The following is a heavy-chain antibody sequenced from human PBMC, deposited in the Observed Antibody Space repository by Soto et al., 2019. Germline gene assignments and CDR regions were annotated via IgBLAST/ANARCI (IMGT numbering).Heavy chain of an antibody. D-gene: IGHD2-15*01. J-gene: IGHJ6*02. CDR3: ARARVVVVAATPRTGGMDV. CDR2: IYYSGST. V-gene: IGHV4-31*03. Sequence: QVQLQESGPGLVKPSQTLSLTCTVSGGSISSGGYYWSWIRQHPGKGLEWIGYIYYSGSTYYNPSLKSRVTISVDTSKNQCSLKLSSVTAADTAVYYCARARVVVVAATPRTGGMDVWGQGTTVTVSS. CDR1: GGSISSGGYY.